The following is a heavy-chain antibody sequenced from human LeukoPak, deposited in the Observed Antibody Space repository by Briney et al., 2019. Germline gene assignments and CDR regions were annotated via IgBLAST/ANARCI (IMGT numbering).Heavy chain of an antibody. CDR2: IILIFGTA. V-gene: IGHV1-69*01. D-gene: IGHD2-15*01. J-gene: IGHJ3*02. Sequence: ASVKVSCKASGGTFSSYAISWVRQAPGQGLEWMGGIILIFGTANYAQKFQGRVTITADESTSTAYMELSSLRSEDTAVYYCARSIAVVVGRLGAFDIWGQGTMVTVSS. CDR1: GGTFSSYA. CDR3: ARSIAVVVGRLGAFDI.